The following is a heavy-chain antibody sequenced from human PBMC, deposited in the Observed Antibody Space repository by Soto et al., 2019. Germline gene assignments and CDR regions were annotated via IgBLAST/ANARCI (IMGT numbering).Heavy chain of an antibody. D-gene: IGHD1-26*01. CDR2: IYHSGST. CDR3: ARVLGATLDAFDI. Sequence: SETLSLTCTVSGYSISSGYYWGWIRQPPGKGLEWIGSIYHSGSTYYNPSLKSRVTISVDTSKNQFSLKLSSVTAADTAVYYCARVLGATLDAFDIWGQGTMVTVSS. V-gene: IGHV4-38-2*02. CDR1: GYSISSGYY. J-gene: IGHJ3*02.